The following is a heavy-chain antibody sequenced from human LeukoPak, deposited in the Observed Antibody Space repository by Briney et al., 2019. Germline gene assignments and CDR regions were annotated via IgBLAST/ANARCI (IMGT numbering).Heavy chain of an antibody. J-gene: IGHJ4*02. V-gene: IGHV3-23*01. CDR3: ATRNFYQSRAYFYHYFDF. D-gene: IGHD3-22*01. Sequence: GGSLRLSCAASGFTFSSHAMSWVRQAPGRGLEWVSGISSSGDATYYADSVRGRFTISRDNSRNTLYLQINSLRAEDTAAYYCATRNFYQSRAYFYHYFDFWGQGTLVTVPS. CDR2: ISSSGDAT. CDR1: GFTFSSHA.